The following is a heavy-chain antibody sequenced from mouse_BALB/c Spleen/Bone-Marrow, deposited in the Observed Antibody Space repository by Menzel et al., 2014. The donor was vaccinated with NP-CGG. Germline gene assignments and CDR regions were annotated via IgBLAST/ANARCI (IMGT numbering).Heavy chain of an antibody. CDR3: ARHEKANYGNYAMDY. CDR2: FYPGSGSI. Sequence: QVHVKQSGAELVKPGASVKLSCKAAGYTFTEYIIHWVKQRSGQGLEWIGWFYPGSGSIKYNEKFKDKATLTADKSSSTVYMELSRLTSEDSAVYFCARHEKANYGNYAMDYWGQGTSVTVSS. D-gene: IGHD1-1*01. CDR1: GYTFTEYI. V-gene: IGHV1-62-2*01. J-gene: IGHJ4*01.